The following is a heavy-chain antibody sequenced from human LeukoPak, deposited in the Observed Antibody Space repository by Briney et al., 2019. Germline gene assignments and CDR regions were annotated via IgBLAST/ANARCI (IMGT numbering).Heavy chain of an antibody. CDR1: GFTFSSYS. CDR2: ISSSSSYI. Sequence: GGSLRLSCAASGFTFSSYSMNWVRQAPGKGLEWVSSISSSSSYIYYADSVKGRFTISRDNAKNSLYLQMNSLRAEDTAVYYCARVRQYYDFWSGYPNYFDYWGQGTLVTVSS. CDR3: ARVRQYYDFWSGYPNYFDY. D-gene: IGHD3-3*01. J-gene: IGHJ4*02. V-gene: IGHV3-21*04.